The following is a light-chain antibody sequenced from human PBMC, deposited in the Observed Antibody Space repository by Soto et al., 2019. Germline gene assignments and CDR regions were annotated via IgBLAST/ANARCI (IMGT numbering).Light chain of an antibody. J-gene: IGKJ1*01. Sequence: DIQMTQSPSALSASVGDRATISCRASQSISSWLAWYQQKPGKATKLLIYDASSLESGVPSRFSGSGSGTEFTLTISSLQPDDFATYSCQQLNSYSPGAFGQGTKVDNK. CDR2: DAS. V-gene: IGKV1-5*01. CDR3: QQLNSYSPGA. CDR1: QSISSW.